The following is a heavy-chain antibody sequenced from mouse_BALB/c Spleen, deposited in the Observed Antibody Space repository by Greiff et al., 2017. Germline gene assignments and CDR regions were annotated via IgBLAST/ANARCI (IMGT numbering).Heavy chain of an antibody. J-gene: IGHJ2*01. CDR1: GYSITSGYY. V-gene: IGHV3-6*02. CDR3: AREGAPGYFDY. CDR2: ISYDGSN. Sequence: ESGPGLVKPSQSLSLTCSVTGYSITSGYYWNWIRQFPGNKLEWMGYISYDGSNNYNPSLKNRISITRDTSKNQFFLKLNSVTTEDTATYYCAREGAPGYFDYWGQGTTLTVSS.